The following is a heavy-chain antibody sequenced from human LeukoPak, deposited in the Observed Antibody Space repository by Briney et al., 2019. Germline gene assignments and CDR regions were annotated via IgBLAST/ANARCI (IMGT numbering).Heavy chain of an antibody. Sequence: SETLSLTCTVSGGSISSYYWTWIRQPPGKGLGWIGYIYYSGSTNYCPSLKSRLTISVDTSKNQFSLELSSVTAADTAVYYCARQSRGAGNSMDVWGQGTTVTVSS. J-gene: IGHJ6*02. CDR3: ARQSRGAGNSMDV. CDR2: IYYSGST. V-gene: IGHV4-59*08. CDR1: GGSISSYY.